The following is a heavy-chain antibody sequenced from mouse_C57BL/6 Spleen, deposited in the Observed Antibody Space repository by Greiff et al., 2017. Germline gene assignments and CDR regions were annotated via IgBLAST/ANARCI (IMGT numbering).Heavy chain of an antibody. D-gene: IGHD2-1*01. J-gene: IGHJ2*01. Sequence: QVQLQQPGAELVKPGASVKLSCKASGYTFTSYWMQWVKQRPGQGLEWIGEIDPSDSYTNYNQKFKGKATWTVDTSSSTAYMQLSSLTSEDSAVYYCARGGCLLYMDYWGQGTTLTVSS. V-gene: IGHV1-50*01. CDR3: ARGGCLLYMDY. CDR2: IDPSDSYT. CDR1: GYTFTSYW.